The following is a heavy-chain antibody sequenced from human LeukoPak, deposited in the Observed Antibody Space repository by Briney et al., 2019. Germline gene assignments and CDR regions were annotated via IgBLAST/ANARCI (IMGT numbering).Heavy chain of an antibody. CDR3: ARTKRLDPFDF. CDR1: GGSISSYY. CDR2: IYYSGNT. Sequence: PSEALSLTCTVSGGSISSYYWSWIRQPPGKGLEWIGYIYYSGNTYYNPSLKSRITISVDTSKNQFSLKVISVTSADTAVYYCARTKRLDPFDFWGQGTLVTVSS. V-gene: IGHV4-59*01. J-gene: IGHJ3*01.